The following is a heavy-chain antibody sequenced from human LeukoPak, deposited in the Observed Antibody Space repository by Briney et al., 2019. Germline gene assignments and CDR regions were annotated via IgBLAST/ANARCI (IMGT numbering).Heavy chain of an antibody. Sequence: GGSLRLSCAASGFTVSSNCMSWVRQAPGKGLEWVSVIYSGGSTYYADSVKGRFTISRHNSKNTLYLQMNSLRAEDTAVYYCAREFNSGWFDPWGQGTLVTVSS. CDR1: GFTVSSNC. J-gene: IGHJ5*02. V-gene: IGHV3-53*04. CDR2: IYSGGST. D-gene: IGHD4-23*01. CDR3: AREFNSGWFDP.